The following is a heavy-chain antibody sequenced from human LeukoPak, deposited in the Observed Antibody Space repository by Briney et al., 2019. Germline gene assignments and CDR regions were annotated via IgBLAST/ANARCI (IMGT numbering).Heavy chain of an antibody. Sequence: GGSLRLSCAASGFTFSSYAMSWVRQAPGKGLEWVSAISGSGGSTYYADSVKGRFTISRDNAQNSLFLQMNSLSAEDTAVYYCARDRGRSALDDAFDIWGQGTRVTVSS. CDR2: ISGSGGST. CDR1: GFTFSSYA. CDR3: ARDRGRSALDDAFDI. J-gene: IGHJ3*02. V-gene: IGHV3-23*01. D-gene: IGHD3-10*01.